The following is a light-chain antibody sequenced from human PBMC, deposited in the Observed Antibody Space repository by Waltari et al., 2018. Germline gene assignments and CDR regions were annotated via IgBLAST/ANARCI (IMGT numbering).Light chain of an antibody. CDR3: QQRANWPPLT. J-gene: IGKJ4*01. CDR2: HAS. Sequence: EIVLTQSPATLSLSPGERATLSRRASQSVSNCLAWYQQKPGQAPRLLIYHASTRATGIPDRCSGRGSGTDFTLTISSLEPGDSAVYYCQQRANWPPLTFGGGTRVEI. CDR1: QSVSNC. V-gene: IGKV3-11*01.